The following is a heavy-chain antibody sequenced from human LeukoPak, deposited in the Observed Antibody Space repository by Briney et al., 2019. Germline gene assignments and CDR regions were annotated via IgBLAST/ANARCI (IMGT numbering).Heavy chain of an antibody. V-gene: IGHV4-34*01. J-gene: IGHJ4*02. CDR3: AREGIYSGYTDY. CDR2: INHSGST. D-gene: IGHD5-12*01. CDR1: GGSFSGYY. Sequence: PSETLSLTCAVYGGSFSGYYWSWIRQPPGKGLEWIGEINHSGSTNYNPSLKSRVTISVDTSKNQFSLKLSSVTAADTAVYYCAREGIYSGYTDYWGQGTLVTVSS.